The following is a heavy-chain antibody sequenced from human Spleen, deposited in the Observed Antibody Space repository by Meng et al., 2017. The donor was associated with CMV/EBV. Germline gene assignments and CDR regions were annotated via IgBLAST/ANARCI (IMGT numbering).Heavy chain of an antibody. D-gene: IGHD3-16*01. V-gene: IGHV4-4*07. J-gene: IGHJ4*02. CDR1: GASIKNYN. Sequence: QVQIQESGPGLVKPSETPSLTSIVSGASIKNYNWNWVRQPAGQGLEWIGLIQVIGHTVYNPSLKSRVTVSLDASKSQFSLTLNSVMAADTATYYCAGSRPGGGACDYWGQGILVTVSS. CDR2: IQVIGHT. CDR3: AGSRPGGGACDY.